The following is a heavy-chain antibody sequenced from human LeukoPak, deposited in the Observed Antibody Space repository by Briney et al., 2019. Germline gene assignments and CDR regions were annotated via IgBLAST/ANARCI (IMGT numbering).Heavy chain of an antibody. J-gene: IGHJ5*02. Sequence: GESLKISCKGSGYSFTSYWIGWVRLMPGKGLEWMGIIYPGGSDTRYSPSFQGQVTISADKSISTAYLQWSSLKASDTAMYYCARALDYYYGSGSYWGATKWFDPWGQGTLVTVSS. CDR2: IYPGGSDT. CDR1: GYSFTSYW. V-gene: IGHV5-51*01. D-gene: IGHD3-10*01. CDR3: ARALDYYYGSGSYWGATKWFDP.